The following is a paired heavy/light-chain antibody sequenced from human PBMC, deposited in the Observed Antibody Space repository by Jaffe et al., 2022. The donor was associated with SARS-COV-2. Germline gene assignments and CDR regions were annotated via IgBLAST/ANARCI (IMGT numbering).Light chain of an antibody. Sequence: EIVLTQSPGTLSLSPGERATLSCRASQIVSNTYLAWYQQKPGQAPRFLIYGASRRVTGIPDRFSGGGSATDFTLTISRLEPEDFAVYYCQQYGSLPYTFGQGTKLEI. J-gene: IGKJ2*01. CDR3: QQYGSLPYT. CDR2: GAS. V-gene: IGKV3-20*01. CDR1: QIVSNTY.
Heavy chain of an antibody. D-gene: IGHD1-26*01. Sequence: QVQLQESGPGLMKPSETLSLTCTVSGGSISPHYWSWIRQPPGKGLEWIGYIYFSGTTNYNPSLKRRVTISADTSKNHLSLTLSSVTAADTAVYYCARGGSYYDSWGQGTLVTVSS. J-gene: IGHJ5*01. V-gene: IGHV4-59*11. CDR2: IYFSGTT. CDR1: GGSISPHY. CDR3: ARGGSYYDS.